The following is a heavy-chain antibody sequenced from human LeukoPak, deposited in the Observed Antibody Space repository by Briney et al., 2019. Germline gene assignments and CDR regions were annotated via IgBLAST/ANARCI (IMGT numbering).Heavy chain of an antibody. CDR2: IYYSGST. D-gene: IGHD3-10*01. Sequence: SETQSLTCTVSGGSISSYYWSWIRQPPGKGLEWIGYIYYSGSTNYNPSLKSRVTISVDTSKNQFSLKLSSVTAADTAVYYCARQYYYGLGDVWGQGTTVTVSS. CDR3: ARQYYYGLGDV. CDR1: GGSISSYY. J-gene: IGHJ6*02. V-gene: IGHV4-59*08.